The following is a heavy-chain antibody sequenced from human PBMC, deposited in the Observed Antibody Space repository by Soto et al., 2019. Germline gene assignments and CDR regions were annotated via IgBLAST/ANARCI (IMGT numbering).Heavy chain of an antibody. V-gene: IGHV4-31*03. D-gene: IGHD1-1*01. CDR3: ARWPQLEPRFDY. CDR1: GGSISSGDYY. J-gene: IGHJ4*02. CDR2: IYYSGST. Sequence: QVQLQESGPGRVKPSQTLSLTCTVSGGSISSGDYYWSWIRQYPGKGLEWIGYIYYSGSTYYNPSLKSRVTISVDTSKNQFSLKLNSVTAADTAVYYCARWPQLEPRFDYWGQGTLVTVSS.